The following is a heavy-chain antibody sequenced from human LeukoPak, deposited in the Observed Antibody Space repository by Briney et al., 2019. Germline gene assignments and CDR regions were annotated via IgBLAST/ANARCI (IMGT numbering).Heavy chain of an antibody. CDR2: IWYDGSYK. D-gene: IGHD1-1*01. V-gene: IGHV3-33*06. CDR3: AKVVQYTVSTGTGLDY. J-gene: IGHJ4*02. Sequence: PGGSLRLSCAASGFTFINYGMHWVRQAPGKGLDWVAVIWYDGSYKYYADSVNGRFTISRDNSKNTLYLQMNSLRAEDTAIYYCAKVVQYTVSTGTGLDYWGQGTLVTVSS. CDR1: GFTFINYG.